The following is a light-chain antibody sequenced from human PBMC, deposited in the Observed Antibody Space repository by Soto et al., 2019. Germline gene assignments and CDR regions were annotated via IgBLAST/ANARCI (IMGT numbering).Light chain of an antibody. CDR3: QSYDSSLNNFV. Sequence: QSVLTQPPSVSGAPGQRVSISCTGSSSNIGAEYDVHWYQQLPGTAPKRLIYGDNNRPSGVPDRFSGSKSGTSASLAITGLQPEDEADYYCQSYDSSLNNFVFGTGTKVTVL. CDR1: SSNIGAEYD. J-gene: IGLJ1*01. V-gene: IGLV1-40*01. CDR2: GDN.